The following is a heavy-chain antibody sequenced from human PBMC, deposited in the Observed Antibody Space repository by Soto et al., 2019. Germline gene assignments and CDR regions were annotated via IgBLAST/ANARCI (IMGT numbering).Heavy chain of an antibody. J-gene: IGHJ6*02. Sequence: SETLSLTCTVSGDSIRSGIHYWGWIRQPPGKGLEWIGRIDTSGTTNYNPSLKSRVTMSVDASKNHFSLNLSSVTAADTAVYYCARGPRGYVYYHGMDVWGQGTTVTVSS. D-gene: IGHD3-10*01. CDR2: IDTSGTT. V-gene: IGHV4-39*07. CDR3: ARGPRGYVYYHGMDV. CDR1: GDSIRSGIHY.